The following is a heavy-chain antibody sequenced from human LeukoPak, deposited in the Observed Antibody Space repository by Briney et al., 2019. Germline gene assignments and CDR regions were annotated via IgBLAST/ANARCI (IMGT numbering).Heavy chain of an antibody. CDR2: IYYSGST. CDR3: ASCPWFGEDVGY. D-gene: IGHD3-10*01. V-gene: IGHV4-59*12. J-gene: IGHJ4*02. Sequence: SETLSLTCTVSGDSISSYFWSWIRQPPGKGLEWIGYIYYSGSTNYNPSLKSRVTISVDTSKNQFSLKLSSVTAADTAVYYCASCPWFGEDVGYWGQGTLVTVSS. CDR1: GDSISSYF.